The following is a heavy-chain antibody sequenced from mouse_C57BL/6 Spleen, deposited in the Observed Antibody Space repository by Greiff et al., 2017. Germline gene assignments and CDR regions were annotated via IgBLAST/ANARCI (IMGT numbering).Heavy chain of an antibody. CDR2: ISNGGGSP. Sequence: EVKLEESGGGLVQPGGSLKLSCAASGFTFSAYYMYWVRQTPEKRLEWVAYISNGGGSPYYPDTVKGRFTISRDNAKNTLYLQMSRLKSEDTAMYYCARLNDGYYVDYWGQGTTLTVSS. V-gene: IGHV5-12*01. CDR3: ARLNDGYYVDY. D-gene: IGHD2-3*01. J-gene: IGHJ2*01. CDR1: GFTFSAYY.